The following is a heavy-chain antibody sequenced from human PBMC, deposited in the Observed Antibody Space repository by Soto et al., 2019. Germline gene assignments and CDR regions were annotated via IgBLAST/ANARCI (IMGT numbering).Heavy chain of an antibody. V-gene: IGHV1-18*01. J-gene: IGHJ5*02. Sequence: ASVQVSCQASFYTIFTYGITWVRQAPGQGLEWMGWISTYDGNTDYAQKLQGRVTMTTDTSTRTAYMELRSLRSDDTAVYYCARKSSSSSWFDPWGQGNLVTVSS. CDR1: FYTIFTYG. CDR3: ARKSSSSSWFDP. CDR2: ISTYDGNT. D-gene: IGHD6-6*01.